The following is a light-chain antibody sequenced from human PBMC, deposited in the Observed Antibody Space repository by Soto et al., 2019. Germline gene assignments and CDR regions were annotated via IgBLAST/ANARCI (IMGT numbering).Light chain of an antibody. V-gene: IGKV3D-20*02. Sequence: EIVMTQSPGTLSLSPGETATLSCRASQSVSSNYVAWFHQKPGQAPRLLIYGASSRATGVPDRFSASGSGTDFTLTISRLEPEDFAVYYWRQRQSWARTFGQGTKVDI. J-gene: IGKJ1*01. CDR3: RQRQSWART. CDR2: GAS. CDR1: QSVSSNY.